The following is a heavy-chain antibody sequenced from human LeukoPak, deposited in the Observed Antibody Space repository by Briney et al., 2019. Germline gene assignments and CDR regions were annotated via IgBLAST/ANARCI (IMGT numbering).Heavy chain of an antibody. J-gene: IGHJ4*02. CDR1: GFTVSSNY. CDR2: IYSGGST. V-gene: IGHV3-66*02. Sequence: GGSLRLSCAASGFTVSSNYMSWVRQAPGKGLEWASVIYSGGSTYYADSVKGRFTISRDNSKNTLYLQMNSLRAEDTAVYYCARDRYSSSLDYWGQGTLVTVSS. CDR3: ARDRYSSSLDY. D-gene: IGHD6-6*01.